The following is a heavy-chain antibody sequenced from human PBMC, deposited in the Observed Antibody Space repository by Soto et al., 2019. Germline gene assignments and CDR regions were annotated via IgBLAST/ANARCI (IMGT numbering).Heavy chain of an antibody. Sequence: QITLKESGHTLVKPTQTLTLTCTFSGFSLSTRAVGVGWIRQPPGKALEWLALIYWNDDKRYSPSLKNRLTITKNTCKSHVVLTKTNMDPVVTAPYYGTNRHKLGSLDIGGQGPKFPVS. CDR2: IYWNDDK. D-gene: IGHD1-26*01. CDR3: TNRHKLGSLDI. CDR1: GFSLSTRAVG. J-gene: IGHJ3*02. V-gene: IGHV2-5*01.